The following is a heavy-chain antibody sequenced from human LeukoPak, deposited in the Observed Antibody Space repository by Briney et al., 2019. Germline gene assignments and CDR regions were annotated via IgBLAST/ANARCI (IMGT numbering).Heavy chain of an antibody. CDR1: GFTFSSYA. CDR2: ISGSGGST. J-gene: IGHJ3*02. D-gene: IGHD3-9*01. CDR3: AKDGTISGAFDI. V-gene: IGHV3-23*01. Sequence: GGSLRLSCAASGFTFSSYAMSWVRQAPGKGLEWASAISGSGGSTYYADSVKGRFTISRDNSKNTLYLQMNSLRAEDTAVYYCAKDGTISGAFDIWGQGTMVTVSS.